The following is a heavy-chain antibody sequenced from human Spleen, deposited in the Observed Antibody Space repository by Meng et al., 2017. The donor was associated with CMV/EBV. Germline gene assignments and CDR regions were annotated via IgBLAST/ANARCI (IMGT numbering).Heavy chain of an antibody. J-gene: IGHJ6*02. Sequence: ASVKVSCKASGYTFTGYYMHWVRQAPGQGLEWMGWINPNSGGTNYAQKFQGRITMTGDTSITTAYMELSRLRSDDMAVYHCARVKRYCTGGTCSSTGYYGMDVWGQGTTVTVSS. CDR2: INPNSGGT. V-gene: IGHV1-2*02. D-gene: IGHD2-15*01. CDR3: ARVKRYCTGGTCSSTGYYGMDV. CDR1: GYTFTGYY.